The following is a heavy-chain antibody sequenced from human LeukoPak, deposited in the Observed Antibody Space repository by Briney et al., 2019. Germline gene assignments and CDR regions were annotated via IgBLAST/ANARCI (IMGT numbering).Heavy chain of an antibody. CDR3: ARLRYGVIYFDY. V-gene: IGHV4-30-2*01. CDR2: IYHSGST. Sequence: TSETLSLTCTVSGGSISSGGYYWSWIRQPPGKGLEWIGYIYHSGSTNYNPSLKSRLTISVDTSKKQFSLKLSSVTAADTAVYYCARLRYGVIYFDYWGQGSLVTVSS. J-gene: IGHJ4*02. CDR1: GGSISSGGYY. D-gene: IGHD3-10*01.